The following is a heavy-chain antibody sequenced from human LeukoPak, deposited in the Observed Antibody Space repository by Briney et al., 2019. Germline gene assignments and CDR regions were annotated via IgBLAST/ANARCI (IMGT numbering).Heavy chain of an antibody. V-gene: IGHV4-4*02. D-gene: IGHD5-12*01. CDR2: IYHHGAT. J-gene: IGHJ4*02. CDR1: GGSIRSNNW. CDR3: ARGPSVAAHLDY. Sequence: SETLSLTCAVSGGSIRSNNWWSWVRQPPGKGLEWIGEIYHHGATNYNPSLKSRVTLSVDKSKNQFSLELSSVTAADTAVYYCARGPSVAAHLDYWGQGTLVTVSS.